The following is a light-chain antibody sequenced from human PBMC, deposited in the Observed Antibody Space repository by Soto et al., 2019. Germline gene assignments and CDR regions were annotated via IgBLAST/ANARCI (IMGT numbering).Light chain of an antibody. CDR1: QGISSY. Sequence: AIRMTQSPSSFSASTGDRVTITCRASQGISSYLAWYQQKPGKAPKLLIYAASTLQSGVPSRFSGSGSGTDFTITISCLQSADFATYYCPQYYRYPWTFGQGTKGEIK. CDR2: AAS. J-gene: IGKJ1*01. CDR3: PQYYRYPWT. V-gene: IGKV1-8*01.